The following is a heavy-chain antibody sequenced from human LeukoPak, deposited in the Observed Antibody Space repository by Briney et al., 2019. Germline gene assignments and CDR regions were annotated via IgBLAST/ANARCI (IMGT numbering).Heavy chain of an antibody. CDR3: ARAPGYDFWSGYSKFDY. V-gene: IGHV1-18*01. CDR1: GYTFTSYG. D-gene: IGHD3-3*01. CDR2: ISAYNGNT. J-gene: IGHJ4*02. Sequence: ASVKVSCMASGYTFTSYGISWVRQAPGQGLEWMGWISAYNGNTNYAQKLQGRVTMTTDTSTSTAYMELRSLRSDDTAVYYCARAPGYDFWSGYSKFDYWGQGTLVTVSS.